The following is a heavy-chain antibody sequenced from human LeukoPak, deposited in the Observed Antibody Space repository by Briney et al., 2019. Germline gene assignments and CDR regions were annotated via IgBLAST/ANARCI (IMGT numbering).Heavy chain of an antibody. CDR1: GGSISSSSYY. V-gene: IGHV4-39*07. Sequence: PSETLSLTCTVSGGSISSSSYYWGWIRQPPGKGLEWIGSIYYSGSTNYNPSLKSRVTISVDTSKNQFSLKLSSVTAADTAVYYCARSRDYVWGSYRPRWFDPWGQGTLVTVSS. CDR3: ARSRDYVWGSYRPRWFDP. D-gene: IGHD3-16*02. CDR2: IYYSGST. J-gene: IGHJ5*02.